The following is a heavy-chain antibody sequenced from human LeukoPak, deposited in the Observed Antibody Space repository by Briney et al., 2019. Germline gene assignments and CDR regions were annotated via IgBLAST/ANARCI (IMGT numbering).Heavy chain of an antibody. CDR3: AREDREAFDY. Sequence: GGSLRLSCAASGFTFSSYSMNWVRRAPGKGLEWVSCIGGSSGSIYYADSVKGRFTISRDKAKNSPYLQMNSLRAEDTAVYFCAREDREAFDYWGQGTLVTVSS. V-gene: IGHV3-21*01. CDR1: GFTFSSYS. J-gene: IGHJ4*02. D-gene: IGHD2-15*01. CDR2: IGGSSGSI.